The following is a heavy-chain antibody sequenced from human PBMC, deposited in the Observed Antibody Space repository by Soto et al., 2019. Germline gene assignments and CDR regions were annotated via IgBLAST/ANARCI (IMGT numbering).Heavy chain of an antibody. CDR3: ATGCKGSTIFGVVTLVSAGEPG. J-gene: IGHJ4*02. V-gene: IGHV3-7*01. Sequence: EVQLVESGGGLVQPGGSLRLSCAASGFTFSSYWMSWVRQAPGKGLEWVANIKQDGSEKYYVASVKGRCTISRDNAKHLLYLQMNCLGAEDTAVYYCATGCKGSTIFGVVTLVSAGEPGWGQGALGTGSS. CDR2: IKQDGSEK. D-gene: IGHD3-3*01. CDR1: GFTFSSYW.